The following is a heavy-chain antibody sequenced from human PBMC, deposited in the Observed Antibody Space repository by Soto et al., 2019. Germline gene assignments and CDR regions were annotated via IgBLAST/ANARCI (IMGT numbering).Heavy chain of an antibody. Sequence: GESLKISCKGSGYSFTSYWIGWVRQMPGKGLEWMGIIYPGDSDTRYSPSFQGQVTISADKSISTAYLQWSGLKASDTATYYCARHNSGSYSGYYYGMDVWGQGTTVTVSS. J-gene: IGHJ6*02. CDR1: GYSFTSYW. CDR3: ARHNSGSYSGYYYGMDV. D-gene: IGHD1-26*01. CDR2: IYPGDSDT. V-gene: IGHV5-51*01.